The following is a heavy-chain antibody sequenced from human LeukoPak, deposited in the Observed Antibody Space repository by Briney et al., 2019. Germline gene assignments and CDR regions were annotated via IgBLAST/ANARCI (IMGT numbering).Heavy chain of an antibody. Sequence: PGGSLRLSCAASGFTFSSHAMSWVRQAPGKGLEWVSGISSSGGSTYYADSVKGRFTISRDNSKNTLYLQMNSLRGEDTAVYYCTKEEAAIGRPKFDYWGQGTLVSVSS. D-gene: IGHD6-13*01. J-gene: IGHJ4*02. CDR1: GFTFSSHA. CDR3: TKEEAAIGRPKFDY. V-gene: IGHV3-23*01. CDR2: ISSSGGST.